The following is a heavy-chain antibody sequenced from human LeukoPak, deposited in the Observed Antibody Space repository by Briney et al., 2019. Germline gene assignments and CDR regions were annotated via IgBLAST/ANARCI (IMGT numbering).Heavy chain of an antibody. CDR1: GFTFSSYG. V-gene: IGHV3-48*04. CDR3: ARFGYYGSALDL. Sequence: GRSLRLSCAASGFTFSSYGMHWVRQAPGKGLEWVSYISNSGSIIYYSDSVKGRFTVSRDNAKNSLYLQIDSLRAEDTAAYYSARFGYYGSALDLWGRGTLVTVSS. CDR2: ISNSGSII. D-gene: IGHD3-10*01. J-gene: IGHJ2*01.